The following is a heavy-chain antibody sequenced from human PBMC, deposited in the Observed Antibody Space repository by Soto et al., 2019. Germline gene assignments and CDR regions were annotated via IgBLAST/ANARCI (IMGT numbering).Heavy chain of an antibody. CDR1: GGSSSGYY. Sequence: SETLSLTCAVYGGSSSGYYWSWIRQPPGKGLEWIGEINHSGSTNYNPSLKSRVTISVDASKNQFSLKLSSVTAADTAVYYCARGRKNIVVVPAAKYNWFDPWGQGTLVTVSS. CDR2: INHSGST. CDR3: ARGRKNIVVVPAAKYNWFDP. V-gene: IGHV4-34*01. D-gene: IGHD2-2*01. J-gene: IGHJ5*02.